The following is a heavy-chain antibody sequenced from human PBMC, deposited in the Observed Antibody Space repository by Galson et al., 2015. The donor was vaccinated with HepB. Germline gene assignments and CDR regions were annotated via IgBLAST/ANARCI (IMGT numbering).Heavy chain of an antibody. J-gene: IGHJ4*02. CDR2: INPNSGGT. CDR3: ARAGAHQYNWNYYY. CDR1: GYTFTGYY. V-gene: IGHV1-2*02. D-gene: IGHD1-7*01. Sequence: SVKVSCKASGYTFTGYYMHWVRQAPGQGLEWMGWINPNSGGTNYAQKFQGRVTMTRDTSISTAYMELSRLRSDDTAVYYCARAGAHQYNWNYYYWGQGTLVTVSS.